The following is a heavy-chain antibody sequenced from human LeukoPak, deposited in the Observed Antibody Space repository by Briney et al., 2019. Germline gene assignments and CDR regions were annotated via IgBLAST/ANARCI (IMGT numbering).Heavy chain of an antibody. CDR3: ARGYWGWGPHNAFDI. CDR2: IYYSGST. Sequence: NPSQTLSLTCTVSGGSISSYYWSWIRQPPGKGLEWIGYIYYSGSTNYNPSLKSRVTISVDTSKNQFSLKLSSVTAADTAVYYCARGYWGWGPHNAFDIWGQGTMVTVSS. J-gene: IGHJ3*02. CDR1: GGSISSYY. D-gene: IGHD7-27*01. V-gene: IGHV4-59*01.